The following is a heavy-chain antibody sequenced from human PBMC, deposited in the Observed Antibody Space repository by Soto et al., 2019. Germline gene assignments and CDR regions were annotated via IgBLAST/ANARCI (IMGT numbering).Heavy chain of an antibody. CDR3: AKDFCSSTSCYYYDFWSGPDY. CDR1: GFTFSSYA. CDR2: ISGSGGST. V-gene: IGHV3-23*01. Sequence: GGSLRLSCAASGFTFSSYAMSWVRQAPGKGLEWVSAISGSGGSTYYADSVKGRFTISRDNSKNTLYLQMNSLRAEDTAVYYCAKDFCSSTSCYYYDFWSGPDYWGQGTLVTVSS. D-gene: IGHD2-2*01. J-gene: IGHJ4*02.